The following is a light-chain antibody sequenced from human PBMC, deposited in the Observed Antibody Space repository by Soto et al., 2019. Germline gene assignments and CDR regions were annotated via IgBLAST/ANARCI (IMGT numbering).Light chain of an antibody. CDR1: QSITSITSY. Sequence: DIQMTQSPSSLSASVGDRVTITCRASQSITSITSYLNWYQQKPGKAPNLLIYTASSLQSGVPSRFSGSGSGTDFTLTISSLQPEDFALYYCQQTYLTPWTFGQGTKVEVK. J-gene: IGKJ1*01. CDR3: QQTYLTPWT. CDR2: TAS. V-gene: IGKV1-39*01.